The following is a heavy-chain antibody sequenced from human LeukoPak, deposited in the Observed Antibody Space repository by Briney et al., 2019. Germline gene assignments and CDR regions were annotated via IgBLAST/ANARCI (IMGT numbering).Heavy chain of an antibody. CDR2: TYNRSKWYN. J-gene: IGHJ4*02. Sequence: SQTLSLTCAISGDSVSSNSVAWNWIRQSPSRGLEWLGRTYNRSKWYNDYAGSVRSRITITPDTSNNQFSLQLNSVTPEDTAVYYCTRDLYCSGASCSFDYWGQGTLVTVS. V-gene: IGHV6-1*01. D-gene: IGHD2-15*01. CDR3: TRDLYCSGASCSFDY. CDR1: GDSVSSNSVA.